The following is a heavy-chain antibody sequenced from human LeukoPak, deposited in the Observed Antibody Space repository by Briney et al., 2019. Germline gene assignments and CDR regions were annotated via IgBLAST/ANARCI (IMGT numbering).Heavy chain of an antibody. Sequence: ASVKVSCKASGYTFTGYYMHWVRQAPGQGLEWMGWINPNSGGTNYAQKFQGRVTITADKSTSTAYMELSSLRSEDTPVYYCARSRIAATNYYMDVWGKGTTVTVSS. CDR3: ARSRIAATNYYMDV. V-gene: IGHV1-2*02. J-gene: IGHJ6*03. D-gene: IGHD6-13*01. CDR1: GYTFTGYY. CDR2: INPNSGGT.